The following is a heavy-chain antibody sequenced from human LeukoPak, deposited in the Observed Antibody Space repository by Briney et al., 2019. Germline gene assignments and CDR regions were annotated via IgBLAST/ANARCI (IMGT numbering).Heavy chain of an antibody. CDR1: GFTFRSYW. V-gene: IGHV3-74*01. J-gene: IGHJ3*02. Sequence: PGGSLRLSCAVSGFTFRSYWMHWVRQAPGKGLVWVSRLNSDGSNTSYADSVKGRFTISRDNAKNTLYLQMNSLRAEDTAVYYCANLAANDAFDIWGQGTMVTVSS. CDR2: LNSDGSNT. CDR3: ANLAANDAFDI. D-gene: IGHD2-15*01.